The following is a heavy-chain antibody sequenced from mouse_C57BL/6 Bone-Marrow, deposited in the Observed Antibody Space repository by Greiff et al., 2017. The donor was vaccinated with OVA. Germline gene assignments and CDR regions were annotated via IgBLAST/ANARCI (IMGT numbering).Heavy chain of an antibody. V-gene: IGHV14-4*01. CDR3: TIYYYGSSLFAY. Sequence: VQLQQSGAELVRPGASVKLSCTASGSNIKDDYMHWVKQRPEQGLEWIGWIDPENGDTEYASKFQGQATITADTSSSTAYLQLSSLTSEDTAVYYCTIYYYGSSLFAYWGQGTLVTVSA. CDR1: GSNIKDDY. J-gene: IGHJ3*01. D-gene: IGHD1-1*01. CDR2: IDPENGDT.